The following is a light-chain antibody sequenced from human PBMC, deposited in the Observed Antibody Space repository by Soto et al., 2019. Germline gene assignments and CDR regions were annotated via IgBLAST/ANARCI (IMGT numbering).Light chain of an antibody. CDR2: EVS. V-gene: IGLV2-8*01. J-gene: IGLJ2*01. Sequence: QSALTQPPSASGSPGQSVTISCTGTSSDVGGYNYVSWYQQHPGKAPKFTIYEVSKRPSGVPDRFSGSRSGNTASLTVSGLQAEDEADYYCSSYAGSNIVIFGGGTKLTVL. CDR3: SSYAGSNIVI. CDR1: SSDVGGYNY.